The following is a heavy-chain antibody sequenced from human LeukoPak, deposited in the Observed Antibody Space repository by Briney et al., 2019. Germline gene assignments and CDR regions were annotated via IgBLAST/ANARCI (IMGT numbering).Heavy chain of an antibody. Sequence: ASVKVSCKASGYTFTNYGISWVRQAPGQGPEWMGWISAYSGHTNYAQKLQGRVTMTTDTSTSTAYTELRSLRPDDTAVYYCARDNHSGSWSWFDPWGQGTLVSVSS. CDR3: ARDNHSGSWSWFDP. CDR2: ISAYSGHT. D-gene: IGHD6-13*01. CDR1: GYTFTNYG. J-gene: IGHJ5*02. V-gene: IGHV1-18*01.